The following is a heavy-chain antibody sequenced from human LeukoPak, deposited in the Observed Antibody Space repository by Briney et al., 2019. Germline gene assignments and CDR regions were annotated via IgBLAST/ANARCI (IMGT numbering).Heavy chain of an antibody. D-gene: IGHD2-8*01. Sequence: GGSLRLSCAASGFTFSSYNMNWVRQAPGKGLVWVSRINSDGSSTSYADSVKGRFTISRDNAKNSLYLQMNSLRAEDTALYYCARVPVMDFYYYSYMDVWGKGTTVTVSS. CDR3: ARVPVMDFYYYSYMDV. V-gene: IGHV3-74*01. CDR1: GFTFSSYN. J-gene: IGHJ6*03. CDR2: INSDGSST.